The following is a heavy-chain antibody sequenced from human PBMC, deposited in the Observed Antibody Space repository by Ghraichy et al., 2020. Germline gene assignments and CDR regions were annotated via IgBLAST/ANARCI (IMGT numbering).Heavy chain of an antibody. D-gene: IGHD6-13*01. V-gene: IGHV3-7*01. CDR2: IKQDGSEK. Sequence: AGSLRLSCAASGFTFSSYWMSWVRQAPGKGLEWVANIKQDGSEKYYVDSVKGRFTISRDNAKNSLYLQMNSLRAEDTAVYYCARVYSSSWYRVHIAFDIWGQGTMVTVSS. CDR1: GFTFSSYW. J-gene: IGHJ3*02. CDR3: ARVYSSSWYRVHIAFDI.